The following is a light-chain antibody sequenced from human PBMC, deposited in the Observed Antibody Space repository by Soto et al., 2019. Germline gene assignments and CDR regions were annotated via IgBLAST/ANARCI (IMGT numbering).Light chain of an antibody. V-gene: IGKV1-5*01. CDR1: QRINNW. Sequence: DIQMTKSHSTMSVSVGDRVTITCRASQRINNWLACYQPKPWKVPTLLIYDASSLKSGAPSRFSGSGSGTDFPLTINHRQPDDFATYYCQKYNSFLYTFGQGTKLEIK. J-gene: IGKJ2*01. CDR2: DAS. CDR3: QKYNSFLYT.